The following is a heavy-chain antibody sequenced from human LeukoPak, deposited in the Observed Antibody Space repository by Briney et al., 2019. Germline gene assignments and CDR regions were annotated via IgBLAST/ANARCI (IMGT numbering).Heavy chain of an antibody. V-gene: IGHV1-2*02. CDR3: ARVLPGPSDLDAFDI. J-gene: IGHJ3*02. CDR1: GYTFTSYY. CDR2: INPNSGGT. Sequence: ASVKVSCKASGYTFTSYYMHWVRQAPGQGLEWMGWINPNSGGTNYAQKFQGRVTMTRDTSISTAYMELSRLRSDDTAVYYCARVLPGPSDLDAFDIWGQGTMVTVSS.